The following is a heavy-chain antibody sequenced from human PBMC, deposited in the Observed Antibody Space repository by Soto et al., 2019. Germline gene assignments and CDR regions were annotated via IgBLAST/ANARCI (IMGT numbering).Heavy chain of an antibody. J-gene: IGHJ4*02. V-gene: IGHV3-21*01. CDR3: ASNPSYYDISVDY. Sequence: PGGSLRLSCAASGFTFSSYSMNWVRQAPGKGLEWVSSISSSSSYIYYADSVKGRFTISRDNAKNSLYLQMNSLRAEDTAVYYCASNPSYYDISVDYLGQGTLVTVSS. CDR1: GFTFSSYS. CDR2: ISSSSSYI. D-gene: IGHD3-9*01.